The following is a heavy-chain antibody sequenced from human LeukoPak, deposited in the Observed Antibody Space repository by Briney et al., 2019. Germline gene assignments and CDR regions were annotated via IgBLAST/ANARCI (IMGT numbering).Heavy chain of an antibody. Sequence: SETLSLTCTVSGGSINSSTFYWRWIRQPPGKALEGIGSIYYDGSTYYTPSLKSRVTISVDTSKNQFSLKLTSVTAADTAVYFCARRSDSGSDDGEDYFDYWGQGTLVTVSS. V-gene: IGHV4-39*01. CDR1: GGSINSSTFY. D-gene: IGHD1-26*01. J-gene: IGHJ4*02. CDR3: ARRSDSGSDDGEDYFDY. CDR2: IYYDGST.